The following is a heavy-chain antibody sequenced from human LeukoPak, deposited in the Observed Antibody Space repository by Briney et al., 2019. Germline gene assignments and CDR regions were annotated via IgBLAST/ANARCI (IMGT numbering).Heavy chain of an antibody. CDR1: GFTFSSYA. CDR2: ISGSGGST. CDR3: AKAGRATYYYDSSGYYYFDY. Sequence: GGSLRLSCGASGFTFSSYAMSWVRQAPGKGLEWVSAISGSGGSTYYADSVKGRFTISRDNSKNTLYLQMNSLRAEDTAVYYCAKAGRATYYYDSSGYYYFDYWGQGTLVTVSS. V-gene: IGHV3-23*01. D-gene: IGHD3-22*01. J-gene: IGHJ4*02.